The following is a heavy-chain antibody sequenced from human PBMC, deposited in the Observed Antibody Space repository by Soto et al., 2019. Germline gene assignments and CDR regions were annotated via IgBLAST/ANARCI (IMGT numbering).Heavy chain of an antibody. J-gene: IGHJ4*02. V-gene: IGHV4-59*12. CDR1: GGSISTYY. CDR3: AKTGVRGVPLAYY. Sequence: SETLSLTCTVSGGSISTYYWSWIRQPPGKGLEWIGYIFHTGSTNYDPPLKSRVTISVDTSKNQFSLKLSSVIAADTAVYYCAKTGVRGVPLAYYWGQGTLVTVSS. D-gene: IGHD3-10*01. CDR2: IFHTGST.